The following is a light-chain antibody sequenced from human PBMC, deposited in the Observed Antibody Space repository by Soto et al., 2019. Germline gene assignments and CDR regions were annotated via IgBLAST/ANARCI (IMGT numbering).Light chain of an antibody. Sequence: QSVLTQPPSVSASPGQKVTSSCSGSSSNFGSNSVSWYQQLPGTAPKLLVYETNRRPSGIPDRFSGSKSGTSATLGITGLQTGDEADYYCATWDRSLSAGVFGTGTKVTVL. V-gene: IGLV1-51*02. CDR3: ATWDRSLSAGV. CDR1: SSNFGSNS. CDR2: ETN. J-gene: IGLJ1*01.